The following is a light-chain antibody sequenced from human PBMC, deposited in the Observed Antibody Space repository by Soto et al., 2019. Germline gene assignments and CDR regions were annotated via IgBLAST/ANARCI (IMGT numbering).Light chain of an antibody. CDR1: SDSVSASHF. V-gene: IGLV8-61*01. J-gene: IGLJ1*01. CDR3: VLYMGRDTPYV. Sequence: QTVVTQEPSFSVSPGGTVTLTCGLSSDSVSASHFPSWYQQTPGQAPRTLIYNTNTRSSGVPDRFSGSILGNKAALTITGAQAGDESEYFCVLYMGRDTPYVFGSGTKLTVL. CDR2: NTN.